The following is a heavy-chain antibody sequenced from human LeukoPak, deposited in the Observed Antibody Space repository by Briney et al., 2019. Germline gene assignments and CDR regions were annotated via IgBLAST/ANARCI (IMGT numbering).Heavy chain of an antibody. Sequence: SETLSLTCTVSGCSISSHYWSWIRQPPGKGLEWIGYIYYSGSTNYNPSLKSRVTVSVDTSKNQFSLKLSSVTAADTAVYYCAREYCSSTSCLIDPWGQGTLVTVSS. CDR3: AREYCSSTSCLIDP. CDR1: GCSISSHY. D-gene: IGHD2-2*01. J-gene: IGHJ5*02. V-gene: IGHV4-59*11. CDR2: IYYSGST.